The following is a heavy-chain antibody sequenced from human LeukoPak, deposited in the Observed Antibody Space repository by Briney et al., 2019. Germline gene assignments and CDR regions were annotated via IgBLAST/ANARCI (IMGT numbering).Heavy chain of an antibody. CDR2: IIPIFGTA. CDR1: GGTFSSYA. V-gene: IGHV1-69*13. J-gene: IGHJ4*02. D-gene: IGHD3-10*01. Sequence: ASVKVSCKASGGTFSSYAISCVRQAPGQGLEWMGGIIPIFGTANYAQKFQGRVTITADESTSTAYMELSSLRSEDTAVYYCARPTAGSGKHFDYWGQGTLVTVSS. CDR3: ARPTAGSGKHFDY.